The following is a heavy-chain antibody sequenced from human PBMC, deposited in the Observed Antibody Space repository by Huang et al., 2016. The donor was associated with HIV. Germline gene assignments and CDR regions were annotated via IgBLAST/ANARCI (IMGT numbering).Heavy chain of an antibody. Sequence: QVQLQESGPGLVKPSETLSLTCTVSGDSLTNHYWDWMRQPPGKGLGWIGSVHHSGSTNYNPSLKSRVTISVETSRNQFARRLSSVTAADTAVYYCARDRRLPIVPSDYWGRGTLVTVSS. CDR1: GDSLTNHY. D-gene: IGHD5-12*01. J-gene: IGHJ4*02. CDR2: VHHSGST. V-gene: IGHV4-59*11. CDR3: ARDRRLPIVPSDY.